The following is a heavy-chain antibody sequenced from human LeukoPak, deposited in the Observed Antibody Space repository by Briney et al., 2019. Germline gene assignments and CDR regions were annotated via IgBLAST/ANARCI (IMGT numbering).Heavy chain of an antibody. V-gene: IGHV1-18*01. CDR3: ARDREEFNCGGDCYSSGWFDP. Sequence: ASVKVSCKASGYTFTSYGMSWVRQAPGQGLEWMGWISAYNGNTNYAQKLQGRVTMTTDTSTSTAYMELRSLRSDDTAVYYCARDREEFNCGGDCYSSGWFDPWGQGTLVTVSS. J-gene: IGHJ5*02. D-gene: IGHD2-21*01. CDR2: ISAYNGNT. CDR1: GYTFTSYG.